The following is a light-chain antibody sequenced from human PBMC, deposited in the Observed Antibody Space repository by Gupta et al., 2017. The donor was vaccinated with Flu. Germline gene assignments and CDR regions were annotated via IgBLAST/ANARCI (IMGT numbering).Light chain of an antibody. V-gene: IGLV2-14*01. CDR1: SSDVGDYRY. CDR3: SSYTSSSTLV. J-gene: IGLJ3*02. CDR2: EVS. Sequence: HSAMPQPAYVSGSPGQSIPIYCTGSSSDVGDYRYVSWYQQLPGKAPKLMIFEVSNRPSGVSNRFSASKSGNTASLTISGLQAEDEADYYCSSYTSSSTLVCGGGTKLTVL.